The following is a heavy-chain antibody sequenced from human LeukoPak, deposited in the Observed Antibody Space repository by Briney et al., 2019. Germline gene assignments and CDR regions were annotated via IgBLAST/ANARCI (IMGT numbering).Heavy chain of an antibody. Sequence: PGGSLRLSCAAPGFSFNTYAMSWVRQAPGKGLEWVSTITTSGSSTYYADSVKGRFTISRDNSKNTLYLQMDSLRAGDTAVYYCARALGSSGWYPIDSWGQGTLLTVSS. J-gene: IGHJ4*02. CDR3: ARALGSSGWYPIDS. CDR1: GFSFNTYA. D-gene: IGHD6-19*01. CDR2: ITTSGSST. V-gene: IGHV3-23*01.